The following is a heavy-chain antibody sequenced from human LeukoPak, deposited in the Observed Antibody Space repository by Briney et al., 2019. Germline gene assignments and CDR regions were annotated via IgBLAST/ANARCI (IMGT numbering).Heavy chain of an antibody. CDR1: GGSISSSNW. CDR2: IYHSGST. D-gene: IGHD3-16*01. Sequence: PSGTLSLTCAVSGGSISSSNWWSWVRQPPGKGLEWIGEIYHSGSTNYNPSLKSRVTISVDTSKNQFSLKLSSVTAADTAVYYCAREVAGGDSTIYWGQGTLVTVSS. J-gene: IGHJ4*02. V-gene: IGHV4-4*02. CDR3: AREVAGGDSTIY.